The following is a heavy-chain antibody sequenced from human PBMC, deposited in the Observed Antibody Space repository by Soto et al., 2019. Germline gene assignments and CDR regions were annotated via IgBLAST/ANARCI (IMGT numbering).Heavy chain of an antibody. D-gene: IGHD1-1*01. CDR3: AKDLEVPRVSDMDV. Sequence: GGSLRFSCAASGFTFSSYAMSWVRQAPGKGLEWVSAISGSGGSTYYADSVKGRFTISRDNSKNTLYLQMNSLRAEDTAVYYCAKDLEVPRVSDMDVWGKGTTVTVSS. CDR1: GFTFSSYA. V-gene: IGHV3-23*01. J-gene: IGHJ6*03. CDR2: ISGSGGST.